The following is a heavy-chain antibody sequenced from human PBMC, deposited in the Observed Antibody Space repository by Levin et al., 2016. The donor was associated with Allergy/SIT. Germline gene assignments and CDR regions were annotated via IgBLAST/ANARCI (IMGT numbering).Heavy chain of an antibody. CDR3: SRARLEVGYYFGVDL. CDR1: GFTFSRYA. D-gene: IGHD4-11*01. Sequence: GESLKISCSASGFTFSRYAMHWVRQAPGKGLEWMTLISYDGNTQYYGDSARGRFTVSRDNSKNTVYLQMDRLTDEDTAVYYCSRARLEVGYYFGVDLWGRGTTVIVSS. CDR2: ISYDGNTQ. V-gene: IGHV3-30-3*01. J-gene: IGHJ6*02.